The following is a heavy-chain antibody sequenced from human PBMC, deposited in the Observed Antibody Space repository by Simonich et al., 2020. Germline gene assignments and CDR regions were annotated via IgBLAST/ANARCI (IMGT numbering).Heavy chain of an antibody. V-gene: IGHV4-34*01. CDR2: INHSVST. Sequence: QVQLQQWGAGLLKPSETLSLTCAVYGGSFSGYYWSGIRQPQGKGLRWIGEINHSVSTNYNPSRKSLVTISVDTSTNQFSLKLSSVTAADTAVYYCARGKGWKNAFDIWGQGTMVTVSS. CDR3: ARGKGWKNAFDI. J-gene: IGHJ3*02. CDR1: GGSFSGYY. D-gene: IGHD1-1*01.